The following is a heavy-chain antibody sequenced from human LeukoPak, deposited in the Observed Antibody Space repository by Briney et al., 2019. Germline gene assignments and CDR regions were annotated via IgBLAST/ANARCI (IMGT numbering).Heavy chain of an antibody. CDR3: ARVGYYYDSSGNAFDI. CDR1: GGSISSYY. V-gene: IGHV4-4*07. CDR2: IYTSGST. D-gene: IGHD3-22*01. J-gene: IGHJ3*02. Sequence: PSETLSLTCTVSGGSISSYYWSWIRQPAGKGLEWIGRIYTSGSTNYNPSLKSRVTMSVDTSKNQFSLKLSSVTAADTAVYYCARVGYYYDSSGNAFDIWGQGTMVTVSS.